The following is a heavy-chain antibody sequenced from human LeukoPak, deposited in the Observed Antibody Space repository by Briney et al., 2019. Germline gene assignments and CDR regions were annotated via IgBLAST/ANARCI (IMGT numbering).Heavy chain of an antibody. J-gene: IGHJ4*02. CDR3: ARGVAEGDFDY. D-gene: IGHD6-19*01. V-gene: IGHV4-39*01. CDR2: GIT. Sequence: PSETLSLTCTVSGGSISSSSYYWGWIRQPPGKGLEWIGGITYYNPSLKSRVTISVDTSKNQFSLKLSSVTAADTAVYYCARGVAEGDFDYWGQGTLVTVSS. CDR1: GGSISSSSYY.